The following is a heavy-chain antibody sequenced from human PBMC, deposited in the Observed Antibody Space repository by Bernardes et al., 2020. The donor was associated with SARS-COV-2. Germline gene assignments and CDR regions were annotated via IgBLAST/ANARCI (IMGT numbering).Heavy chain of an antibody. V-gene: IGHV3-7*01. Sequence: GGSLRLSCAASGFTFSSYWMSWVRQAPGKGLEWVANIKQDGSEKYYVDSVKGRFTISRDNAKNSLYLQMNSLRAEDTAVYYCASTVMDLTLYCTNGVCHPHFDYWGQGTLVTVSS. J-gene: IGHJ4*02. CDR2: IKQDGSEK. CDR3: ASTVMDLTLYCTNGVCHPHFDY. D-gene: IGHD2-8*01. CDR1: GFTFSSYW.